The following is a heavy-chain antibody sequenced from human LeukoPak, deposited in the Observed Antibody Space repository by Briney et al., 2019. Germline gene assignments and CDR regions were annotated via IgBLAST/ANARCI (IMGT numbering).Heavy chain of an antibody. CDR3: ARVHDSGSFYNRRHKYYFDY. Sequence: GGSLRLSCAASGFIVSDYNMNWVRQAPGKGLEWVSYISSSSSTIYYADSVKGRFTIARDNAKNSMYLQMNSRRAEDTAVYYCARVHDSGSFYNRRHKYYFDYWGQGTLVTVSS. D-gene: IGHD3-10*01. V-gene: IGHV3-48*01. J-gene: IGHJ4*02. CDR2: ISSSSSTI. CDR1: GFIVSDYN.